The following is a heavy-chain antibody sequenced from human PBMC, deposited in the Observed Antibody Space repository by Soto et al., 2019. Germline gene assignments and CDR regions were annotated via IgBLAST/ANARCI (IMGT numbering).Heavy chain of an antibody. V-gene: IGHV1-69*01. CDR2: IIPKLGSA. CDR3: ARGGDGSNFGAVY. CDR1: GGGNLRDYR. Sequence: QVQLVQSGAEVKEPGSSVKVSCKASGGGNLRDYRTTWVRRAPGQGLEWMGGIIPKLGSANYAQNFQGRVTVTADESTNTVYMELMSLRSDDTAVYYCARGGDGSNFGAVYWGQGTPFTVSS. D-gene: IGHD2-21*01. J-gene: IGHJ4*02.